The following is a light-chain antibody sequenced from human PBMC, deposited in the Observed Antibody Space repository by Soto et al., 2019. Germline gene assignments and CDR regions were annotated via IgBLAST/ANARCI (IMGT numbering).Light chain of an antibody. J-gene: IGLJ3*02. CDR2: DVS. Sequence: QSALTQPASVSGSPGQSITISCTGTSSDVGSYNYVSWYQQHPGKAPKLMIYDVSNRPSGVSNRFSGSKSGNTASLTISGLQAEDEADYYCRSYTSSSTWVFGGGTQLTVL. CDR3: RSYTSSSTWV. V-gene: IGLV2-14*01. CDR1: SSDVGSYNY.